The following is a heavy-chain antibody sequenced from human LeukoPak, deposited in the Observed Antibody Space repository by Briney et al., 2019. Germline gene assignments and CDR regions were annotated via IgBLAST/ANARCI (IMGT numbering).Heavy chain of an antibody. CDR2: IYPGDSKT. J-gene: IGHJ6*02. V-gene: IGHV5-51*01. CDR3: ARQGFVASYGVDV. CDR1: GYSFKNYW. Sequence: GESLKISCKGSGYSFKNYWIAWVRQMPGKGLEWMGIIYPGDSKTIYNPSLQGQVTISADKSISTAYLQWSSLEASDTAKYYCARQGFVASYGVDVWGQGTTVTVSS.